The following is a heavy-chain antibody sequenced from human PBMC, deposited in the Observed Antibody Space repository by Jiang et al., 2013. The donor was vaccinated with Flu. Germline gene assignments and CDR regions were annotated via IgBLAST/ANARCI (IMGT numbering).Heavy chain of an antibody. CDR3: AKDLRYYGSGSPRPKYVSDYFDY. Sequence: VISYDGSNKYYADSVKGRFTISRDNSKNTLYLQMNSLRAEDTAVYYCAKDLRYYGSGSPRPKYVSDYFDYWGQGTLVTVSS. CDR2: ISYDGSNK. V-gene: IGHV3-30*18. J-gene: IGHJ4*02. D-gene: IGHD3-10*01.